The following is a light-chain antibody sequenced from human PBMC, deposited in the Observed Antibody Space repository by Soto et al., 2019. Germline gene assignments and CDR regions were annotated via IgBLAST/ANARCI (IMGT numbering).Light chain of an antibody. CDR3: RSYTRSSTLYA. Sequence: QSVLTQPASVSGSPGQSITISCTGTSSDVGRCNYVSWYQQHPGKAPKLMIHDVSNRPSGVSDRFSGSKSGNTASLTISGLQAEDEADYYCRSYTRSSTLYAFGTGTKVTVL. V-gene: IGLV2-14*01. J-gene: IGLJ1*01. CDR2: DVS. CDR1: SSDVGRCNY.